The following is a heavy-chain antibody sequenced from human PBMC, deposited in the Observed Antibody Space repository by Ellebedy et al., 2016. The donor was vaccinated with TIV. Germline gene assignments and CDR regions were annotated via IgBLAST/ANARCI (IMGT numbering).Heavy chain of an antibody. V-gene: IGHV3-23*01. J-gene: IGHJ4*02. CDR3: AKDRGGAAAGTGWDFDY. D-gene: IGHD6-13*01. CDR2: ISGSGGST. Sequence: GGSLRLSCAASGFTFSSYAMSWVRQAPGKGLEWVSAISGSGGSTYYADSVKGRFTISRDNSKNTLYLQMNSLRAEDTAVYYCAKDRGGAAAGTGWDFDYWGQGTLVTVSS. CDR1: GFTFSSYA.